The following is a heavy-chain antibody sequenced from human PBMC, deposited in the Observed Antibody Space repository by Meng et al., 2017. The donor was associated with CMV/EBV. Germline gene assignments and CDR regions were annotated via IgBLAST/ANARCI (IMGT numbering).Heavy chain of an antibody. V-gene: IGHV1-18*01. J-gene: IGHJ4*02. Sequence: SVKVSCKAPGNIFTKNGISWVRQAPGQRLEWMGWISADNQNTNLVQRFQGRVTMTIETSTNTAYVELRSLRSDDTAVYYCAMGGDYGDYHDPFDYWGQGTLVTVSS. CDR2: ISADNQNT. D-gene: IGHD4-17*01. CDR1: GNIFTKNG. CDR3: AMGGDYGDYHDPFDY.